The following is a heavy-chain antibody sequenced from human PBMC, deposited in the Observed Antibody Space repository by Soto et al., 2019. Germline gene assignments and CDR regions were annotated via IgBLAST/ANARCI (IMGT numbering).Heavy chain of an antibody. CDR3: AQMATMTPSAFDF. Sequence: EVQLFESGGDLVQPGGSLRLSCTGSGFNFNIYAMTWVRQPPGKGLEWVSAISSGGPTIYYADSVKGRFTISRDNSRNTLYLKMNSLTPADTAMYYCAQMATMTPSAFDFWGRGTMVTVSS. CDR1: GFNFNIYA. CDR2: ISSGGPTI. V-gene: IGHV3-23*01. D-gene: IGHD5-12*01. J-gene: IGHJ3*01.